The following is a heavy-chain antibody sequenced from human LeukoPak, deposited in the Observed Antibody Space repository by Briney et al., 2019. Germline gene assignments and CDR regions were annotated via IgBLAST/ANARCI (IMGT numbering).Heavy chain of an antibody. CDR1: GGSISSYY. Sequence: SQTLSLTCTVSGGSISSYYWSWIRQPPGKGLEWIGYIYYSGSTNYNPSLKSRVTISVDTSKNQFSLKLSSVTAADTAVYYCARALKNYDFWSGYPNWFDPWGQGTLVTVSS. D-gene: IGHD3-3*01. V-gene: IGHV4-59*01. CDR3: ARALKNYDFWSGYPNWFDP. J-gene: IGHJ5*02. CDR2: IYYSGST.